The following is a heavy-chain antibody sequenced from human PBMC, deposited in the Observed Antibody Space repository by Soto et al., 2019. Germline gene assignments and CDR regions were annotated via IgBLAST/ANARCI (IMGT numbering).Heavy chain of an antibody. CDR2: ISYDGSNK. CDR3: AKDQGLDIVVVVAAARGFDY. V-gene: IGHV3-30*18. Sequence: QVQLVESGGVVVQPGRSLRLSCAASGFTVSSYGMHWVRQGPGKGLEWVAVISYDGSNKYYADSVKGRFTISRDNSKNTLYLQMNSLRAEDTAVYYCAKDQGLDIVVVVAAARGFDYWGQGTLVTVSS. J-gene: IGHJ4*02. CDR1: GFTVSSYG. D-gene: IGHD2-15*01.